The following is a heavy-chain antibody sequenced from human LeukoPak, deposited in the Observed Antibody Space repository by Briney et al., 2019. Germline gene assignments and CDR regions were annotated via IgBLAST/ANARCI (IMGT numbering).Heavy chain of an antibody. Sequence: ASVKVSCKASGYTFTSYYMHWVRQAPGQGLEWMGWINPNSGGTNYAQKFQGRVTMTRDTSISTAYMELTRLRSDDTAVYYCARGRVGGYYGMDVWGQGTTVTVSS. V-gene: IGHV1-2*02. J-gene: IGHJ6*02. D-gene: IGHD3-10*01. CDR1: GYTFTSYY. CDR2: INPNSGGT. CDR3: ARGRVGGYYGMDV.